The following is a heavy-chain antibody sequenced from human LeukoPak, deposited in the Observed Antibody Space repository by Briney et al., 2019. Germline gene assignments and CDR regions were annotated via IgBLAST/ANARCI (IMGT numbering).Heavy chain of an antibody. V-gene: IGHV1-2*02. CDR2: INPNSGGT. D-gene: IGHD1-26*01. Sequence: ASVKVSCKASGYTFTGYYMHWVRQAPGQGLEWMGWINPNSGGTNYAQKFQGRVTMTGDTSISTAYMELSRLRSDDTAVYYCARDSPFSGSYADYWGQGTLVTVSS. CDR3: ARDSPFSGSYADY. J-gene: IGHJ4*02. CDR1: GYTFTGYY.